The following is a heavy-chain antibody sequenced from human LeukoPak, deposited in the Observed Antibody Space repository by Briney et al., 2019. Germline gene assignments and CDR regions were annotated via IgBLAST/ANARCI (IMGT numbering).Heavy chain of an antibody. J-gene: IGHJ5*02. D-gene: IGHD3-22*01. Sequence: GESLKISCKGSGYSFTSYWIGWVRQMPGKGLEWMGIIYPGDSDTRYSPSFQGQVTISADKSISTAYLQWSSLKASDTAMYYCAGPTNPYYYDSSGYWYWFDPWGQGTLVTVSS. CDR3: AGPTNPYYYDSSGYWYWFDP. CDR1: GYSFTSYW. CDR2: IYPGDSDT. V-gene: IGHV5-51*01.